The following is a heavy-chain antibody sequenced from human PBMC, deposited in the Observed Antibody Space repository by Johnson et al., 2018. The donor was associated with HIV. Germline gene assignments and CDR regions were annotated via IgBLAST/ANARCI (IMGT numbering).Heavy chain of an antibody. J-gene: IGHJ3*02. Sequence: VQLVESGGGLVQPGGSLRLSCAASGFTFSSYAMHWVRQAPGKGLEYVSAISSNGGSTYYENSVKGRFTISRDNAKNSLYLQMNSLRAEDTAVYYCAGLRAARPRSFDIWGQGTMVTVSS. CDR2: ISSNGGST. CDR3: AGLRAARPRSFDI. V-gene: IGHV3-64*01. CDR1: GFTFSSYA. D-gene: IGHD6-6*01.